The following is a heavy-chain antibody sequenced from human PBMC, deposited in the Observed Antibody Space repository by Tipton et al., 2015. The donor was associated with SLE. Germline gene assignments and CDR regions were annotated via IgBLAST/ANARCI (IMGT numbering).Heavy chain of an antibody. V-gene: IGHV4-59*01. J-gene: IGHJ4*02. CDR1: GGSISSYY. D-gene: IGHD3-22*01. CDR3: ARAPDYYDSSGFDY. Sequence: TLSLTCTVSGGSISSYYWSWIRQPPGKGMEWIGYIYYSGSTNCNPSLKSRVTISVDTSKNQFSLKLSSVTAADTAVYYCARAPDYYDSSGFDYWGQGTLVTVSS. CDR2: IYYSGST.